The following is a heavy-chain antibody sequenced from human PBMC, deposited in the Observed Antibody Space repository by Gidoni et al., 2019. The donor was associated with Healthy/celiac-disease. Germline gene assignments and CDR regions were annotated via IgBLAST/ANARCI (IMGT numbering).Heavy chain of an antibody. D-gene: IGHD2-15*01. CDR1: GFTFSSHA. J-gene: IGHJ5*02. CDR2: ISGSGGST. V-gene: IGHV3-23*04. Sequence: EVQLVESGGGLVQPGGSLRLSCAASGFTFSSHAMRWVRQAPGKGLEWVSAISGSGGSTYYADSVKGWFTISRDNSKNTLYLQMNSLRAEDTAVYYCAKDIVVVVAATNELNWFDPWGQGTLVTVSS. CDR3: AKDIVVVVAATNELNWFDP.